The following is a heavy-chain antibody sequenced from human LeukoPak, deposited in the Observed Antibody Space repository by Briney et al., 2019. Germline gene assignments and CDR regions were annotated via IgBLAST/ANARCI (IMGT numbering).Heavy chain of an antibody. Sequence: PGGSLRLSCAASGFTFDDYAMHWVRQAPGKGLEWVSGISWNSGSIGYADFVKGRFTISRDNAKNSLYLQMNSLRAEDMALYYCAKGTTGTTGRTAFDIWGQGTMVTVSS. CDR2: ISWNSGSI. V-gene: IGHV3-9*03. J-gene: IGHJ3*02. CDR1: GFTFDDYA. CDR3: AKGTTGTTGRTAFDI. D-gene: IGHD1-1*01.